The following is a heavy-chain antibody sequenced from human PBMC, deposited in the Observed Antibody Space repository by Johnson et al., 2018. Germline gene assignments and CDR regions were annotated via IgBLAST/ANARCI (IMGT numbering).Heavy chain of an antibody. J-gene: IGHJ6*03. Sequence: QVQLQQWGAGLLKPSETLSLTCTVSGGSISSYYWSWIRQPPGKGLEWIGYIYYSGSTNYNPSLKSRVTISVDTSKNQFSLKLSSLTAADTAVYYCARGGWATVTTFPYYYYMDVWGKGTTVTVSS. CDR3: ARGGWATVTTFPYYYYMDV. V-gene: IGHV4-59*01. CDR1: GGSISSYY. D-gene: IGHD4-11*01. CDR2: IYYSGST.